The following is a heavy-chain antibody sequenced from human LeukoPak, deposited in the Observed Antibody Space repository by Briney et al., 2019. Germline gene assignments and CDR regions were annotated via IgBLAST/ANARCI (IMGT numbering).Heavy chain of an antibody. CDR1: GGSISSGGYS. V-gene: IGHV4-30-2*01. CDR3: ARIGRGYSYGTGIYYGMDV. J-gene: IGHJ6*02. D-gene: IGHD5-18*01. CDR2: IYHSGTT. Sequence: SETLSLTCAASGGSISSGGYSWSWIRQPPGKGLEWIGYIYHSGTTYYNPSLKSRVTISVDRSKNQFSLKLSSVTAADTAVYYCARIGRGYSYGTGIYYGMDVWGQGTTVTVSS.